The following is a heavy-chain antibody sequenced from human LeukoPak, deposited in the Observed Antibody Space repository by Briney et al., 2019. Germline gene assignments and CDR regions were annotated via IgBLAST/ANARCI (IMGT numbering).Heavy chain of an antibody. CDR2: IYYSGST. J-gene: IGHJ4*02. CDR1: GGSISSYY. V-gene: IGHV4-59*08. D-gene: IGHD5-18*01. CDR3: ARAVDTAMVTDY. Sequence: ETLSLTCTVSGGSISSYYWSWIRQPPGKGLEWIGYIYYSGSTNYNPSLKSQVTISVDTSKNQFSLKLSSVTAADTAVYYCARAVDTAMVTDYWGQGTLVTVSS.